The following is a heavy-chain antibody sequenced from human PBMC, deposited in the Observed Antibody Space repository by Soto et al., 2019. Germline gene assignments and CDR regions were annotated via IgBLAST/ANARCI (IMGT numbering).Heavy chain of an antibody. D-gene: IGHD6-13*01. J-gene: IGHJ4*02. CDR3: ARVRRYSSSWYSN. V-gene: IGHV4-4*02. Sequence: VQLQESGPGLVKPSGTLSLTCAVSGGSISSSNWWSWVRQPPGKGLEWIGEIYHSGSTNYNPSLKSRVTIPVDKSKNQFSLKLSPVTAADTAVYYCARVRRYSSSWYSNWGQGTLVTVSS. CDR1: GGSISSSNW. CDR2: IYHSGST.